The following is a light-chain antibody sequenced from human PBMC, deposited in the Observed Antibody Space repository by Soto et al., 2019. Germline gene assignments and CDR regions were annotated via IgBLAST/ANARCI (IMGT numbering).Light chain of an antibody. CDR1: QYVRSNY. Sequence: EIVLTQSPGTLSLSPGERATLSCRASQYVRSNYLAWYQQKPGQTPRLLIYTTSSRAPGIPERFSGSGSGTEFTLTIRRLEPEDLAVYFGQQYGGSPWTFGQGTKVEIK. CDR3: QQYGGSPWT. V-gene: IGKV3-20*01. J-gene: IGKJ1*01. CDR2: TTS.